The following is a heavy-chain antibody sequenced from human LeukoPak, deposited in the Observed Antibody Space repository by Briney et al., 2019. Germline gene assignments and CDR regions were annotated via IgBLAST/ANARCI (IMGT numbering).Heavy chain of an antibody. Sequence: PGGSLRLSCAASGFTFSSYAMSWVRQAPGKGLEWVSAISGSGDTTYYADSVKGRFTISRDNSKKTLYLEMNSLRAEDTAVYYCAKDRWFNYGSGSYSPNWFDPWGQGTLVTVSS. CDR1: GFTFSSYA. CDR2: ISGSGDTT. V-gene: IGHV3-23*01. D-gene: IGHD3-10*01. CDR3: AKDRWFNYGSGSYSPNWFDP. J-gene: IGHJ5*02.